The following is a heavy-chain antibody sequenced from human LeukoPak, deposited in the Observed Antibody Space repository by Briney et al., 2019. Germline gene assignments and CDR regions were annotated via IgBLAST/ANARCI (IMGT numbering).Heavy chain of an antibody. V-gene: IGHV3-21*04. Sequence: GGSLRLSCAAYGFTFSSYSMNWVRQAPGKGLEWVSFISTSSSYIYYADSVKGRFTISRDNAKNSLYLEMNSLRAEDTAVYYCAKGRRTPMIVVDWGQGTLVTVSS. D-gene: IGHD3-22*01. J-gene: IGHJ4*02. CDR1: GFTFSSYS. CDR3: AKGRRTPMIVVD. CDR2: ISTSSSYI.